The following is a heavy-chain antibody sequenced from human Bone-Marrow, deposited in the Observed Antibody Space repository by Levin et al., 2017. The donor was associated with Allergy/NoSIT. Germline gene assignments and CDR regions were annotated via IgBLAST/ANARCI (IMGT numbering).Heavy chain of an antibody. CDR1: GFTFTSYG. Sequence: GESLKISCAASGFTFTSYGMHWVRQAPGKGLEWVAVIWYSGSRQYYGESVKGRFTISRDRSKNTLFLQMNNLTVEDTAVYFCARDIGYEATFYGLDVWGQGTTVTVSS. V-gene: IGHV3-33*01. CDR3: ARDIGYEATFYGLDV. CDR2: IWYSGSRQ. J-gene: IGHJ6*02. D-gene: IGHD5-12*01.